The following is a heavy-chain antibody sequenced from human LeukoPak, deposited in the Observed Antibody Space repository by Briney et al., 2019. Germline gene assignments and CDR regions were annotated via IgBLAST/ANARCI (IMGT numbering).Heavy chain of an antibody. CDR3: ARGQSYGWFDP. Sequence: GGSLTLSCAASGFTFSTYSMNWVRQAPGKGLEWVSSISGSSSYIYYADSVKGRFTISRDSAQNSLYLQMNSLRAEDTAVYYCARGQSYGWFDPWGQGTLVTVS. D-gene: IGHD5-18*01. CDR1: GFTFSTYS. V-gene: IGHV3-21*01. CDR2: ISGSSSYI. J-gene: IGHJ5*02.